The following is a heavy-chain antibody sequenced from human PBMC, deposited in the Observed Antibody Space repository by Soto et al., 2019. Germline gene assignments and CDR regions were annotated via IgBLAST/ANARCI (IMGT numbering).Heavy chain of an antibody. V-gene: IGHV4-59*01. Sequence: QVQLQESGPGLVKPSETLSLTCTVSGGSISSYYCSWIRQPPGKGLEWIGYIYYSGRTNYNPSLKSRVTISVDTSKNQFSLKLSSVTAADTAVYYGARGRQQLVNHDAFDIWGQGTMVTVSS. CDR2: IYYSGRT. CDR3: ARGRQQLVNHDAFDI. J-gene: IGHJ3*02. CDR1: GGSISSYY. D-gene: IGHD6-13*01.